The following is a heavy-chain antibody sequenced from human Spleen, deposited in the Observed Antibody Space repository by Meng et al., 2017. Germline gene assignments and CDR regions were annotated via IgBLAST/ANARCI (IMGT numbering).Heavy chain of an antibody. D-gene: IGHD6-19*01. J-gene: IGHJ5*02. CDR3: VRSSGWVRTGFDP. CDR1: GVSISTSGYY. V-gene: IGHV4-39*01. Sequence: QPQLQESGPGLVKPSEALSLTCSVSGVSISTSGYYWGWIRQPPGKGLEWSGSIGHSGFTYYTPSLKSRVTVSIDTSKSQFSLMLTSVTAADTAVYYCVRSSGWVRTGFDPWGQGTLVTVSS. CDR2: IGHSGFT.